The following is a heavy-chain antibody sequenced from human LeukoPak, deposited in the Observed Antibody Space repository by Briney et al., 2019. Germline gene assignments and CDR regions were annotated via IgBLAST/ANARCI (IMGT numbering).Heavy chain of an antibody. J-gene: IGHJ4*02. Sequence: ASQTLSLTCNVSGGSISSYYWSWIRQPPGKGLEWIGYIYYSGSTNYNPSLKSRVTISVDTSKNQFSLKLSSVTAADTAVYYCAGTYYYDSSSYYYPGGYWGQGTLVTVSS. CDR2: IYYSGST. D-gene: IGHD3-22*01. CDR3: AGTYYYDSSSYYYPGGY. CDR1: GGSISSYY. V-gene: IGHV4-59*01.